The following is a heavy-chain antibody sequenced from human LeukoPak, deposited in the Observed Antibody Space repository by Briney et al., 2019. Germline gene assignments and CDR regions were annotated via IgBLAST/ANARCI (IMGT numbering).Heavy chain of an antibody. CDR3: ARVGTRAD. Sequence: GGSLRLSCAASGFTFSSYTMNWVRQAPGKGLEWVSSISSSSNYIHYADSLKGRFTISRDNANNSLYLQMSSLRAEDTAVYYCARVGTRADWGQGTLVTVSS. V-gene: IGHV3-21*01. CDR2: ISSSSNYI. D-gene: IGHD1-1*01. J-gene: IGHJ4*02. CDR1: GFTFSSYT.